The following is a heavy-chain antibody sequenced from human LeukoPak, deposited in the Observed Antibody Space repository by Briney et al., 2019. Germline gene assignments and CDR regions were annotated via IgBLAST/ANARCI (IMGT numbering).Heavy chain of an antibody. CDR2: IYYSGTT. D-gene: IGHD6-25*01. V-gene: IGHV4-39*07. Sequence: SETLSLTCTVSGGTISSSSYYWGWIRQPPGKGLEWIGNIYYSGTTYYNPSLKSRVTISEDTSKNQFSLKLSSVTAADTAVYYCARGAAARENYFDYWGQGTLVTVSS. CDR1: GGTISSSSYY. J-gene: IGHJ4*02. CDR3: ARGAAARENYFDY.